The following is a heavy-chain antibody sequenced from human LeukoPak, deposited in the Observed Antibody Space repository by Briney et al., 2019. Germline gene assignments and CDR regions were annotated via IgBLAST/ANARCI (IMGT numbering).Heavy chain of an antibody. CDR1: GFTFSSYE. CDR2: ISSSGSTI. J-gene: IGHJ6*02. CDR3: ARAEGRLHTIFGVVNWGYYYGMDV. D-gene: IGHD3-3*01. Sequence: GGSLRLSCAASGFTFSSYEMNWVRQAPGMGLEWVSYISSSGSTIYYADSVKGRFTISRDNAKNSLYLQMNSLRAEDTAVYYCARAEGRLHTIFGVVNWGYYYGMDVWGQGTTVTVSS. V-gene: IGHV3-48*03.